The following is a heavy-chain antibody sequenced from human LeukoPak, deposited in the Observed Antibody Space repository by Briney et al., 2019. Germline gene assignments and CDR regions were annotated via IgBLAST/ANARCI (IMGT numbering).Heavy chain of an antibody. CDR1: GFTFSSSA. Sequence: GGSLRLSCAASGFTFSSSAMSWVRQVPGKGLEWVSAISGSGGSTYYADSVKGRFTISRDNSKNTLYLQMNSLRAEDTAVYYCAKDPSYYDSSGYYHYFDYWGQGTLVTVSS. CDR3: AKDPSYYDSSGYYHYFDY. J-gene: IGHJ4*02. V-gene: IGHV3-23*01. CDR2: ISGSGGST. D-gene: IGHD3-22*01.